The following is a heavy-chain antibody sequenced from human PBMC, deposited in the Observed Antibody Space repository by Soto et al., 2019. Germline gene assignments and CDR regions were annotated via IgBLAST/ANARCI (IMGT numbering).Heavy chain of an antibody. Sequence: SQTLSLTCSVAGHSVSRVSHSWIWTRQPPGKGLEFLGYIYYTWSTSYNPSLKRRVTISVDTCKNQISLMLTSLTAADTAVYYCALTSSCYGYEDFWGHGILDSVSS. CDR3: ALTSSCYGYEDF. CDR1: GHSVSRVSHS. J-gene: IGHJ4*01. CDR2: IYYTWST. V-gene: IGHV4-61*01. D-gene: IGHD5-12*01.